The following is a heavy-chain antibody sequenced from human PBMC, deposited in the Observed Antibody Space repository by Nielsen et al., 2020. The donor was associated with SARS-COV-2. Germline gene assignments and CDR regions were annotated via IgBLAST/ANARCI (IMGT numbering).Heavy chain of an antibody. V-gene: IGHV2-26*01. CDR2: IFANDDK. D-gene: IGHD4-23*01. CDR1: GFSLSNVRMG. J-gene: IGHJ4*02. Sequence: SGPTLVKPTETLTLTCTVSGFSLSNVRMGVSWIRQPPGKAPEWLAHIFANDDKSYSATLESRLTISKDTSKNQVVLTMTNMDPVDTATYYCARTYYGGNSAFFDYWGQGTLVTVSS. CDR3: ARTYYGGNSAFFDY.